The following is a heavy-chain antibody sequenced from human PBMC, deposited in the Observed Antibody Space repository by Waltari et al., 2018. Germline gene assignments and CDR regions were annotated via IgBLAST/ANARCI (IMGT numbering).Heavy chain of an antibody. V-gene: IGHV4-34*01. J-gene: IGHJ6*03. D-gene: IGHD3-16*02. CDR3: ARGVIDYYYYYYMDV. Sequence: QVQLQQWGAGLVKPSETLSLTCAVYGGSFSGYSRSRIRQPPGKGLEWIGEINHSGSTNYNPSLKSRVTISVDTSKNQFSLKLSSVTAADTAVYYCARGVIDYYYYYYMDVWGKGTTVTVSS. CDR1: GGSFSGYS. CDR2: INHSGST.